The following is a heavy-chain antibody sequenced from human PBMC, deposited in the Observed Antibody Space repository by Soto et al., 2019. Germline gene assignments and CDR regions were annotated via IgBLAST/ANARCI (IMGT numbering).Heavy chain of an antibody. CDR1: GYSISSGYY. Sequence: KPSETLSLTCAVSGYSISSGYYWGWIRQPPGKGLEWIGSIYHSGNTFYNPSLKSRVTISVDSSRNQFSLKLSSVTAADTAVYYCARNDYYDSSGYYYYFDYWGQGTLVTVSS. CDR3: ARNDYYDSSGYYYYFDY. J-gene: IGHJ4*02. CDR2: IYHSGNT. V-gene: IGHV4-38-2*01. D-gene: IGHD3-22*01.